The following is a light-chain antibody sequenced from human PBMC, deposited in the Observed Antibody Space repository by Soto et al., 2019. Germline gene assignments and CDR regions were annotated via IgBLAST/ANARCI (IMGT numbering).Light chain of an antibody. J-gene: IGKJ2*02. CDR3: QQYNNWPPCT. Sequence: EIVMTQSPATLSVSPGKSATLSCRASQSVSSNLAWYQQKPGQAPRLLIYGASTRATGIPARFSGSGSGTEFTLTLSSLQSEDFAVYYCQQYNNWPPCTFGQGTKLEIK. CDR1: QSVSSN. CDR2: GAS. V-gene: IGKV3-15*01.